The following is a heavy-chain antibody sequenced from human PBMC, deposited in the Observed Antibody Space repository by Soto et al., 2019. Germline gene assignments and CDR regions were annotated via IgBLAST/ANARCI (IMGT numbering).Heavy chain of an antibody. D-gene: IGHD3-3*01. CDR1: GFTFSSYG. Sequence: GGSRRLSCAASGFTFSSYGMHWVRQAPGKGLAWVAVISYDGSNKYYADSVKGRFTISRDNTKNTLYLQMNRLRAEDTAVYYCAKEVWSGPMDVWGQGTTVTVSS. CDR3: AKEVWSGPMDV. CDR2: ISYDGSNK. V-gene: IGHV3-30*18. J-gene: IGHJ6*02.